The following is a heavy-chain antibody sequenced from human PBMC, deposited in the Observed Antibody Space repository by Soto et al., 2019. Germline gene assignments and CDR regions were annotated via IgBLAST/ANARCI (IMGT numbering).Heavy chain of an antibody. J-gene: IGHJ4*02. CDR2: ISYDGSNK. Sequence: QVQLVESGGGVVQPGRSLRLSCAASGFTFSSYAMHWVRQAPGKGLEWVAVISYDGSNKYYADSVKGRFTISRDNSKNRLYLQMNSLRAEDTAVYYCARVEETLLLWFPFGYWGQGTLVTVSS. CDR1: GFTFSSYA. D-gene: IGHD3-10*01. V-gene: IGHV3-30-3*01. CDR3: ARVEETLLLWFPFGY.